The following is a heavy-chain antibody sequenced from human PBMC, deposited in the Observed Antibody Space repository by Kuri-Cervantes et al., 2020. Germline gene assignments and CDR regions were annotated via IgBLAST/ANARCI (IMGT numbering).Heavy chain of an antibody. CDR1: GFTFSSYS. CDR2: ISSSSSYI. Sequence: GESLKISCAASGFTFSSYSMNWVRQAPGKGLEWVSSISSSSSYIYYADSVKGRFTISRDNAKSSLYLQMNSLRAEDTAVYYCARDVVVTAMAYWGQGTLVTVSS. CDR3: ARDVVVTAMAY. D-gene: IGHD2-21*02. V-gene: IGHV3-21*01. J-gene: IGHJ4*02.